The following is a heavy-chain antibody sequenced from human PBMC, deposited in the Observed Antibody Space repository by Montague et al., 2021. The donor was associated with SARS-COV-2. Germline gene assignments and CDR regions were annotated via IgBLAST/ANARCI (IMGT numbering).Heavy chain of an antibody. D-gene: IGHD3-9*01. CDR3: ARVEGWTDHYDILTGYSRDFDY. CDR2: ISSSGSTI. J-gene: IGHJ4*02. CDR1: GFTFSSYE. Sequence: SLRLSCAASGFTFSSYEMNWVRQAPGKGLEWVSYISSSGSTIYYADSVKGRFTISRDNAKNSLYLQMNSLRAEDTAVYYCARVEGWTDHYDILTGYSRDFDYWGQGTLVTVSS. V-gene: IGHV3-48*03.